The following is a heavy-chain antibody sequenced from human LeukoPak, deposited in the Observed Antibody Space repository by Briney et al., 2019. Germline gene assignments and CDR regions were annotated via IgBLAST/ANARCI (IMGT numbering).Heavy chain of an antibody. CDR2: ISASGGTT. V-gene: IGHV3-48*01. Sequence: PGGSLRLSCSTSGVTFSGYSMNWVRRAPGKGLEWLSYISASGGTTYYADSVNGRFTISRDNAKNSLFLEMNSLRAEDTAVYYCARDYSPHYYDSSGYKGSWFDPWGQGTLVTVSS. D-gene: IGHD3-22*01. J-gene: IGHJ5*02. CDR3: ARDYSPHYYDSSGYKGSWFDP. CDR1: GVTFSGYS.